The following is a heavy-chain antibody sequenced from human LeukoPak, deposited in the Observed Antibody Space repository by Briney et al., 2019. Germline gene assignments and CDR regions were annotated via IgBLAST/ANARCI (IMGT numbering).Heavy chain of an antibody. CDR1: GYTLTELS. CDR2: INPSGGST. Sequence: ASVKVSCKVSGYTLTELSMHWVRQAPGQGLEWMGIINPSGGSTSYAQKFQGRVTMTRDTSTSTVYMELSSLRGEDTAVYYCARDSPERGYSYGPLDNYFDYWGQGTLVTVSS. CDR3: ARDSPERGYSYGPLDNYFDY. V-gene: IGHV1-46*01. D-gene: IGHD5-18*01. J-gene: IGHJ4*02.